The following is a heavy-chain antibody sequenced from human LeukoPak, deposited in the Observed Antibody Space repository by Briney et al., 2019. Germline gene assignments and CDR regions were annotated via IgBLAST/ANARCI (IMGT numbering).Heavy chain of an antibody. Sequence: SETLSLTCTVSGGSISSYYWSWIRQPPGKGLEWIGYIYYSGSTNYNPSLKSRVTISVDTSKNQFSLKLSSVTAADTTVYYCARLTGAVTSYYFDYWGQGTLVTVSS. CDR3: ARLTGAVTSYYFDY. J-gene: IGHJ4*02. D-gene: IGHD4-17*01. CDR2: IYYSGST. CDR1: GGSISSYY. V-gene: IGHV4-59*01.